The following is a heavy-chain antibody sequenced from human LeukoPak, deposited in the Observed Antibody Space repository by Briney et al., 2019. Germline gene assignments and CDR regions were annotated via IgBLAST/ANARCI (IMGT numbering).Heavy chain of an antibody. CDR2: INSRSNYI. D-gene: IGHD2/OR15-2a*01. Sequence: GGSLRLSCEASGFTFSNHNMDWVRQAPGKGLEWVSSINSRSNYIYYADSVKGRFTISRDNAKESLYLQMNSLRAEDTALYFCARDKVSVIPALDYWGQGTLVIVSS. CDR3: ARDKVSVIPALDY. V-gene: IGHV3-21*01. CDR1: GFTFSNHN. J-gene: IGHJ4*02.